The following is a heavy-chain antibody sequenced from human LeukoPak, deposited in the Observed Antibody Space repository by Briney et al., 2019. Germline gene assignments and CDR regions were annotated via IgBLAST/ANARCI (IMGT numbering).Heavy chain of an antibody. D-gene: IGHD3-22*01. Sequence: ASVKVSCKASGYTFTSYGISWVRQAPGQGLEWMGWISAYNGNTNYAQKLQGRVTMTTDTSTSTAYMELRSLRSDDTAVYYCARTYFYDSSGYYYWYYYYYMDVWGKGTTVTVSS. CDR3: ARTYFYDSSGYYYWYYYYYMDV. V-gene: IGHV1-18*01. CDR1: GYTFTSYG. CDR2: ISAYNGNT. J-gene: IGHJ6*03.